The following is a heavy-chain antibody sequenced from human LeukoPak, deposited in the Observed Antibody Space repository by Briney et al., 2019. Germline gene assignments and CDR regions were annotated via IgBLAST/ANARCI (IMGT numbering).Heavy chain of an antibody. CDR2: IRWDGGTT. Sequence: GGSLRLSCAASGFTFDDYSMHWVRQVPGTGLEWVSLIRWDGGTTNYADSVKGRFTISRDNRENAVYLQMNSLRIEDTAIYYCVRDGPGYSYGNKWLDPWGRGTLVTVSS. J-gene: IGHJ5*02. D-gene: IGHD5-18*01. CDR3: VRDGPGYSYGNKWLDP. CDR1: GFTFDDYS. V-gene: IGHV3-43*01.